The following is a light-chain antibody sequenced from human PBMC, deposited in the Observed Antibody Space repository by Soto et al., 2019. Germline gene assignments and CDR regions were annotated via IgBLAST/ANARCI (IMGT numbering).Light chain of an antibody. CDR1: QSLVHSDGNTY. CDR3: MQATQSHWT. V-gene: IGKV2-24*01. CDR2: KVS. J-gene: IGKJ1*01. Sequence: DIVMTQTPLSSPVTLGQAASISCRSSQSLVHSDGNTYLSRYQQRPGQPPRLLIYKVSDRFSGVPVSFSGSSAGTDFTLTISRVEAEDVGVYYCMQATQSHWTFGQGTKVEIK.